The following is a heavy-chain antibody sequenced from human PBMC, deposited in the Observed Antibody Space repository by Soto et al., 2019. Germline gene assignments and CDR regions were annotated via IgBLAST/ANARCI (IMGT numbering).Heavy chain of an antibody. CDR3: ARASNYDFWSGYKSSWGYYYYGMDV. V-gene: IGHV4-39*01. D-gene: IGHD3-3*01. J-gene: IGHJ6*02. CDR2: IYYRGST. CDR1: GGSISSSSYY. Sequence: PSETLSLTCTVSGGSISSSSYYWGWIRQPPGKGLEWIGSIYYRGSTYYNPSLKSRVTISVDTSKNQFSLKLSSVTAADTAVYYCARASNYDFWSGYKSSWGYYYYGMDVWGQGTTVTVSS.